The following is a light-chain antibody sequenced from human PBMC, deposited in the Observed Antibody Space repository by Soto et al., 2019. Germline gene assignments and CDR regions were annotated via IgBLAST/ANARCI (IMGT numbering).Light chain of an antibody. CDR3: CSYAGRSTPSL. CDR1: SSDVGSYNL. Sequence: QSVLTQPASVSGSPGQSVTISCTGTSSDVGSYNLVSWYQQHPGKAPKLMIYEGSKRPSGVSNRFSGSKSGNTASLTISGLQAEDEADYYCCSYAGRSTPSLFGSGPKVTVL. CDR2: EGS. J-gene: IGLJ1*01. V-gene: IGLV2-23*01.